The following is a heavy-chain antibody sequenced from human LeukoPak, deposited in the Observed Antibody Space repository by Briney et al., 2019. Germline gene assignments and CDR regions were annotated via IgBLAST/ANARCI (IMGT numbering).Heavy chain of an antibody. CDR3: ARGIGSTVFFDH. V-gene: IGHV3-53*01. J-gene: IGHJ4*02. Sequence: PGGSLRLSCAASGITVSSNYMSWVRPAPGKGRWWVSVMYSGGNTYYADSVKGRFTISRDKSKNTLYLQMNSLRAEDTAVYYCARGIGSTVFFDHWGLGTLVTVSP. CDR2: MYSGGNT. D-gene: IGHD4-11*01. CDR1: GITVSSNY.